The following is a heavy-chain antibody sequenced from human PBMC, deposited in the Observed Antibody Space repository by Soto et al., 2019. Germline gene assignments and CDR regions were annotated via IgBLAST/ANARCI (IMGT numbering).Heavy chain of an antibody. CDR2: MSYDGSKK. CDR1: GFSFSSYD. D-gene: IGHD3-16*01. CDR3: AKDLKPGSRWSLGGVEHCMDV. V-gene: IGHV3-30*18. J-gene: IGHJ6*03. Sequence: QVQLVESGGGVVQPGRSLRLSCVGSGFSFSSYDMNWVRQAPGTGLEWVALMSYDGSKKHYGDSVRGRVTISRDNSKNTLYLQMDHLRPEDTAIYYCAKDLKPGSRWSLGGVEHCMDVWGRGTTVSVSS.